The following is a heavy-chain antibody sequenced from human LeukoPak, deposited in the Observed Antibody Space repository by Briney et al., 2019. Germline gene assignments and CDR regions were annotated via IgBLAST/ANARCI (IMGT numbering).Heavy chain of an antibody. CDR1: GFTFSSYS. Sequence: GGSLRLSCAASGFTFSSYSMNWVRQAPGKGLEWVSSISSSSSYIYYADSVKGRFTISRDNSESTLYLQMNSLRPEDTARYHCAKDVVGQQWVENYWGQGTLVTISS. J-gene: IGHJ4*02. D-gene: IGHD6-19*01. CDR3: AKDVVGQQWVENY. CDR2: ISSSSSYI. V-gene: IGHV3-21*01.